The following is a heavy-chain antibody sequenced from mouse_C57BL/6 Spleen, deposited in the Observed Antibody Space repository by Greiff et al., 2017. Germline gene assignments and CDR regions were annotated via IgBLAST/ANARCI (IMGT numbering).Heavy chain of an antibody. CDR3: AKFYDYDDHYSDY. CDR2: IHPSDSDT. V-gene: IGHV1-74*01. D-gene: IGHD2-4*01. J-gene: IGHJ2*01. Sequence: QVQLQQPGAELVKPGASVKVSCKASGYTFTSYWMHWVKQRPGQGLEWIGRIHPSDSDTNYNQKFKGKATLTVDKSSSTAYMQLSSLTSEDSAVYYCAKFYDYDDHYSDYWGQGTTLTVSS. CDR1: GYTFTSYW.